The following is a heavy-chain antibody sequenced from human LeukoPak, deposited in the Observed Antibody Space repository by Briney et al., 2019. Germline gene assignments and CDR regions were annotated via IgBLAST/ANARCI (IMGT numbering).Heavy chain of an antibody. CDR2: IDTSGGI. V-gene: IGHV4-4*07. D-gene: IGHD6-13*01. Sequence: PSETLSLTCTISDGSISSYYWSWIRRPAGKGLEWIGRIDTSGGINYNPSLKSRVTMSVDTSKNQFSLKLSSVTAADTAVYYCARIRYTSIWYPDDYWGQGTLVTVSS. CDR3: ARIRYTSIWYPDDY. J-gene: IGHJ4*02. CDR1: DGSISSYY.